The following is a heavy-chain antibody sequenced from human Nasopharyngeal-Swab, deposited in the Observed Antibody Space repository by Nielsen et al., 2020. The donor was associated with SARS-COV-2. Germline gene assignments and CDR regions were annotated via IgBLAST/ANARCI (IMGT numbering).Heavy chain of an antibody. V-gene: IGHV1-8*02. D-gene: IGHD3-9*01. J-gene: IGHJ4*02. CDR1: GYTFTSYG. CDR3: ARGDIWPRRTGVDY. CDR2: MNPNSGNT. Sequence: ASVKVSCKASGYTFTSYGISWVRQAPGQGLEWMGWMNPNSGNTGYAQKFQGRVTMTRNTSISTAYMELSSLRSEDTAVYYCARGDIWPRRTGVDYWGQGTLVTVSS.